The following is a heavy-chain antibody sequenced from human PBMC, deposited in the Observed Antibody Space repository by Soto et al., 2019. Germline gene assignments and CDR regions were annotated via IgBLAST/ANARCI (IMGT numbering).Heavy chain of an antibody. Sequence: QVQLVESGGGVVQPGRSLRLSCVASGFTFSSYGMHWVRQAPGKGLEWVAVIWYDGSDKFYADSVKGRFTISRDNSKNTLYLQMHSLTAEDTAVYYCAKGGGTTLPLDSWGQGTLVTVSS. V-gene: IGHV3-33*06. D-gene: IGHD1-7*01. CDR2: IWYDGSDK. CDR1: GFTFSSYG. J-gene: IGHJ4*02. CDR3: AKGGGTTLPLDS.